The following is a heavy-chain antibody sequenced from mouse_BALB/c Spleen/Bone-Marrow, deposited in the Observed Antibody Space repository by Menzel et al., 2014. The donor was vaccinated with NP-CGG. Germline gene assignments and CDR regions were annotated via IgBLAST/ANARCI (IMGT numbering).Heavy chain of an antibody. Sequence: EVQLVESGGGLVQPGGSRKLSCAASGFTFSSFGVHWVRQAPEKGLEWAAKISSGSSTIYYGDTVMGRFTISRDNPKNTLFLQMTSLRPEDTATYYCVRSGSSSGYFDYWGQGTTLTVSS. CDR2: ISSGSSTI. J-gene: IGHJ2*01. CDR3: VRSGSSSGYFDY. V-gene: IGHV5-17*02. CDR1: GFTFSSFG. D-gene: IGHD1-1*01.